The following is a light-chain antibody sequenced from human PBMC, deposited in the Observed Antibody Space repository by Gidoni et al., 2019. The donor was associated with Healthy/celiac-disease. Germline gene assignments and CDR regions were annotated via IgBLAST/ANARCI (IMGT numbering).Light chain of an antibody. CDR2: DES. CDR1: QDISNY. CDR3: QQYDNLPR. J-gene: IGKJ4*01. Sequence: DIQMTQSPSSLSASVGDRVTITCQASQDISNYLNWYQQKPGKAPKLLIYDESNLETGVPSRFSGSGSGTDFTFTISSLQPEDIATYYCQQYDNLPRFGGGNKVEIK. V-gene: IGKV1-33*01.